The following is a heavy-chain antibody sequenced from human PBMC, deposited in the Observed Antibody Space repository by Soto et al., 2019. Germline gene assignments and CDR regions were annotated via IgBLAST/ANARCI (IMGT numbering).Heavy chain of an antibody. CDR2: ISAYNGNT. CDR1: GYTFSRYG. Sequence: ASVKVSCKASGYTFSRYGIMWVRQAPGQGLEWMGWISAYNGNTNSAEKLRGRLTMTTDASTTTAYMELRSLRSDDTAIYYCARDQGFRVVINSNWFDPWGQGHWSPSPQ. J-gene: IGHJ5*02. V-gene: IGHV1-18*01. CDR3: ARDQGFRVVINSNWFDP. D-gene: IGHD2-21*01.